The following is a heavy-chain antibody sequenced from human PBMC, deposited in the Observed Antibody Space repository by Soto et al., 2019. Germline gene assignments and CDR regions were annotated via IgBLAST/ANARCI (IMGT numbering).Heavy chain of an antibody. D-gene: IGHD2-21*02. J-gene: IGHJ3*02. CDR3: ARYIVVVTATYAFDI. V-gene: IGHV3-30-3*01. CDR2: ISYDGSDK. Sequence: GGSVRLSCAASGFTFSSYWMHWVRQAPGKGLEWVAVISYDGSDKYYADSVKGRFTISRGNSKNTLYLQMNSLRAEDTAVYYCARYIVVVTATYAFDIWGQGTMVTVSS. CDR1: GFTFSSYW.